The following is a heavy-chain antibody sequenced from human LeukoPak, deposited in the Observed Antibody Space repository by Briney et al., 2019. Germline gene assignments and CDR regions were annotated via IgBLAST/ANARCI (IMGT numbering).Heavy chain of an antibody. D-gene: IGHD3-22*01. CDR1: GFTFTSSA. J-gene: IGHJ4*02. V-gene: IGHV1-58*01. CDR2: IVVGSGNT. CDR3: AADPPLLYYYDSSGST. Sequence: VASVTVSCKASGFTFTSSAVQWVRQARGQRLEWIGWIVVGSGNTNYAQKFQERVTITRDMSTSTAYMELSSLRSEDTAVYYCAADPPLLYYYDSSGSTWGQGTLVTVSS.